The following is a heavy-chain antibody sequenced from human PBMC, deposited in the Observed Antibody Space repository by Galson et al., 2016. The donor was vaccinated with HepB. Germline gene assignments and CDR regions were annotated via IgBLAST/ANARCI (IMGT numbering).Heavy chain of an antibody. CDR3: ARDPMATRYYYYGMDV. CDR1: GFTVSSNY. CDR2: ISSSGGTI. V-gene: IGHV3-48*01. Sequence: SLRLSCAASGFTVSSNYMNWVRQAPGKGLEWISYISSSGGTIYYADSVKGRFTISRDNSKNTLYLQMNSLRAEDTAVYYCARDPMATRYYYYGMDVWGQGTTVTVSS. J-gene: IGHJ6*02. D-gene: IGHD5-24*01.